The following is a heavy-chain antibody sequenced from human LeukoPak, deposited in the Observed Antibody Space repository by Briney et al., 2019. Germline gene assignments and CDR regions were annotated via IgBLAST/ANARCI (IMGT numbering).Heavy chain of an antibody. CDR1: GFTFSSYA. J-gene: IGHJ4*02. Sequence: GGSLRLSCAAPGFTFSSYAMHWVRQAPGKGLEWVAVISYDGSNKYYADSVKGRFTISRDNSKNTLYLQMNSLRAEDTAVYCCANSEGDYWGQGTLVTVSS. CDR2: ISYDGSNK. V-gene: IGHV3-30*04. CDR3: ANSEGDY.